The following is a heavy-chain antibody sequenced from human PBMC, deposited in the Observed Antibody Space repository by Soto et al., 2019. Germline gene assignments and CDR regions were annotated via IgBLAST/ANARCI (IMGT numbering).Heavy chain of an antibody. V-gene: IGHV3-11*01. CDR1: GFTFSDYY. J-gene: IGHJ3*02. Sequence: QVHLVESVGGFVKPGGSLRLSCAASGFTFSDYYMSWIRQAPGKGLEWDSYISSSGSTIYYADSVKGRFTISRDNAKNSLYLQINSLRAEDTAVYYCARGSATGVDAFDIWGQGTMVTVSS. CDR2: ISSSGSTI. CDR3: ARGSATGVDAFDI. D-gene: IGHD4-17*01.